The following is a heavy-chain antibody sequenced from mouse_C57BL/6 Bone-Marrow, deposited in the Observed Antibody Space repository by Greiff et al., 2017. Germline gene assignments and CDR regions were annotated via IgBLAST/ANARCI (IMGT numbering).Heavy chain of an antibody. CDR3: ARWYYGSSFFYYAMDY. Sequence: VKLQESDAELVKPGASVKISCKVSGYTFTDHTIHWMKQRPEQGLEWIGYIYPRDGSTKYNEKFKGKATLTADKSSSTAYMQLNSLTSEDSAVYFCARWYYGSSFFYYAMDYWGQGTSVTVSS. CDR2: IYPRDGST. V-gene: IGHV1-78*01. D-gene: IGHD1-1*01. J-gene: IGHJ4*01. CDR1: GYTFTDHT.